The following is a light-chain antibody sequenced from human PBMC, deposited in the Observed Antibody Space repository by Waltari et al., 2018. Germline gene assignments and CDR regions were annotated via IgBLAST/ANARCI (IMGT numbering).Light chain of an antibody. Sequence: DIVMTQSPATLSVSPGERATLPCRASQSIGTNLAWYQHKPGPAPRFLIYGASTRATGIPDRFSGSGSGREFTLTISSLQSADFAVYYCQQYNNWPETFGQGTRVEIK. J-gene: IGKJ1*01. CDR1: QSIGTN. V-gene: IGKV3-15*01. CDR2: GAS. CDR3: QQYNNWPET.